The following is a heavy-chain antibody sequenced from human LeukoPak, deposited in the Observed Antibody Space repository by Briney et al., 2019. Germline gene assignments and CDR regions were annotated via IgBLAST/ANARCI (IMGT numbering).Heavy chain of an antibody. CDR3: ARRTHLLWFGEPFDY. Sequence: SETLSLTCAVYGGSFSGYYWSWIRQPPGKGLEWLGEINHSGSTNYNPSLKSRVTISVDTSKNQFSLKLSSVTAADTAVYYCARRTHLLWFGEPFDYWGQGTLVTVSS. CDR1: GGSFSGYY. J-gene: IGHJ4*02. CDR2: INHSGST. V-gene: IGHV4-34*01. D-gene: IGHD3-10*01.